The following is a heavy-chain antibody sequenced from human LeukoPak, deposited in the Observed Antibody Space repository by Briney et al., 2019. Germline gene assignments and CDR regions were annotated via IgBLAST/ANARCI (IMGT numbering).Heavy chain of an antibody. CDR1: GGSISSYY. CDR3: ASGNSGWYYFDY. J-gene: IGHJ4*02. V-gene: IGHV4-59*01. D-gene: IGHD6-19*01. CDR2: IYYSGST. Sequence: PSETLSLTCTVSGGSISSYYWSWIRQPPGKGLEWIGYIYYSGSTNYNPSLKSRVTISVDTSKNQFSLKLSSVTAADTAVYYCASGNSGWYYFDYWGQGTLVTVSS.